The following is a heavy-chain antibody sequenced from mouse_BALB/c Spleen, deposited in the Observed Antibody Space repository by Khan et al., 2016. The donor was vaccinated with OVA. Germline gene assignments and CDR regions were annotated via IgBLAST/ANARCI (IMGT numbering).Heavy chain of an antibody. CDR1: GYTFTSYY. V-gene: IGHV1S81*02. CDR2: INPSSGGT. J-gene: IGHJ3*01. Sequence: QIQLVQSGVELVKPGASVRLSCKASGYTFTSYYLYWVKQRPGQGLEWIGDINPSSGGTNFNEKFKSKATLNVDKSSSTAYIQLNSLTSEDSAVYYCTRSGCGSFDYWGQGTLVTVSA. D-gene: IGHD1-1*02. CDR3: TRSGCGSFDY.